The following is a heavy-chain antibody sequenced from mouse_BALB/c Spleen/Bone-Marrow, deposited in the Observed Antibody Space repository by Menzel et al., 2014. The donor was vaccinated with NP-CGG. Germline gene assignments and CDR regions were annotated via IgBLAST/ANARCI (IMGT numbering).Heavy chain of an antibody. D-gene: IGHD4-1*01. Sequence: EVKLMESGGDLVKPGGSLKLSCAASGFTFSNYGMSWVRQTPDKRLEWVATISSVGSYTYYPDSVKGRFTISIDNAKNTLFLQMSSLKSEDTAMYYCARRGTGTGSYYFDYCGQGTTLTVSS. CDR3: ARRGTGTGSYYFDY. V-gene: IGHV5-6*02. CDR2: ISSVGSYT. CDR1: GFTFSNYG. J-gene: IGHJ2*01.